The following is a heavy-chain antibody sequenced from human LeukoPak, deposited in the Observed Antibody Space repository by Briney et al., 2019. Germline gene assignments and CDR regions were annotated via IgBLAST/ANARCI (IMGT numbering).Heavy chain of an antibody. J-gene: IGHJ4*02. CDR1: GFTFSSYW. V-gene: IGHV3-7*01. CDR2: IKEDGSEK. Sequence: GGSLRLSCTASGFTFSSYWMNWVRQAPGKGMEWVANIKEDGSEKKYVDSVKGRFTISRDNAKNTLYLQMDSLRAEDTAVYYCARQRFCDYWGQGTLVTVSS. CDR3: ARQRFCDY. D-gene: IGHD3-3*01.